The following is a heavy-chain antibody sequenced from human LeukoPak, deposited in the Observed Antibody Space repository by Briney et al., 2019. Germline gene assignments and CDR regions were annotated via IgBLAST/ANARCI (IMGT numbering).Heavy chain of an antibody. Sequence: GGSLRLSCAASRFSFSSYEMNWVRQAPGKGLEWVSFIGSSGRIIYYADSVKGRFTISRDSAKNSLYLQMNSLRAEDTALYYCAIRGSPMVRNYWGQGTLVTVSS. D-gene: IGHD3-10*01. J-gene: IGHJ4*02. V-gene: IGHV3-48*03. CDR2: IGSSGRII. CDR1: RFSFSSYE. CDR3: AIRGSPMVRNY.